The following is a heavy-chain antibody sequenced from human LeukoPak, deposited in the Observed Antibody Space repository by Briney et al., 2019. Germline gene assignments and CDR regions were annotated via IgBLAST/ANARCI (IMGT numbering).Heavy chain of an antibody. CDR2: IKSKTHGGTM. V-gene: IGHV3-15*01. D-gene: IGHD3-22*01. CDR3: TTLGYSGYAFNC. CDR1: GFIFSNVW. Sequence: GGSLRLSCAASGFIFSNVWMTWVRQAPGKGLEWVGRIKSKTHGGTMDYAASVKGRFTISRDDSKSTLFLQVNDLKTEDTAMYYCTTLGYSGYAFNCWGQGTLVTVSS. J-gene: IGHJ4*02.